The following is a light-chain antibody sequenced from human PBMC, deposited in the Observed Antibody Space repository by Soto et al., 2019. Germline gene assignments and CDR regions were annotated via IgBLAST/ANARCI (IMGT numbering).Light chain of an antibody. Sequence: DIQMTQSPSTLSASVGDRVTITCRASQSIDRWLAWYQQRPGRAPKLLIYDVANLETGVPSRFSGRGSEKEFPLTISSLQPDDFAIYYCQQYNSYPLTFGGGTKVEIK. CDR1: QSIDRW. J-gene: IGKJ4*01. CDR2: DVA. CDR3: QQYNSYPLT. V-gene: IGKV1-5*01.